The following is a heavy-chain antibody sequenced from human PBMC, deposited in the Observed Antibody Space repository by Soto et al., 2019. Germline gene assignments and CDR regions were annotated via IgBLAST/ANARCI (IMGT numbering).Heavy chain of an antibody. CDR3: AAGHLYCSGGSCYSDYYYGMDV. CDR2: IVVGSANT. D-gene: IGHD2-15*01. V-gene: IGHV1-58*01. Sequence: SVKVSCKASGFTFTSSAVQWVRQARGQRLEWIGWIVVGSANTNYAQKFQERVTITRDMSTSTAYMELSSLRSEDTAVYYCAAGHLYCSGGSCYSDYYYGMDVWGQGTTVTVSS. J-gene: IGHJ6*02. CDR1: GFTFTSSA.